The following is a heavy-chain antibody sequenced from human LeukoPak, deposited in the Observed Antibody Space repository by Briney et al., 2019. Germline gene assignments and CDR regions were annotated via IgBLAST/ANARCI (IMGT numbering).Heavy chain of an antibody. V-gene: IGHV3-23*01. D-gene: IGHD4-11*01. Sequence: PGGSLRLSCEASGFTFSNYAMSWVRQAPGKGLGWVSAISGSGGSTYYADSVKGRFTLSRDNSKNTLYLQMNSLRAEDTAVYYCAKDGYYSNYAYWGQETLVTVSS. CDR2: ISGSGGST. J-gene: IGHJ4*02. CDR3: AKDGYYSNYAY. CDR1: GFTFSNYA.